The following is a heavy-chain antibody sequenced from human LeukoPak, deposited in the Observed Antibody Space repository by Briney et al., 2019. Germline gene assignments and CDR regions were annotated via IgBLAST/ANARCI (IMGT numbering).Heavy chain of an antibody. V-gene: IGHV3-53*01. CDR2: IYSGGST. D-gene: IGHD4-17*01. CDR1: GFTVSSNY. J-gene: IGHJ4*02. Sequence: GGSLRLSCAASGFTVSSNYMSWVRQAPGKGLEWVSVIYSGGSTYYADSVKGRFTISRDNAKNSLYLQMNSLRAEDTAVYYCAREGHGDYNFWGQGTLVTVSS. CDR3: AREGHGDYNF.